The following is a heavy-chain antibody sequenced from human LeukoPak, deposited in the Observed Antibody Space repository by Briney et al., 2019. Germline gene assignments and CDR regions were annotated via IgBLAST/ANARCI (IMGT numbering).Heavy chain of an antibody. D-gene: IGHD2-2*01. CDR1: GYTFTSYY. V-gene: IGHV1-46*01. CDR2: INTSGCRK. CDR3: ARDLGYSCIDY. J-gene: IGHJ4*02. Sequence: AAVKVSCQASGYTFTSYYMHWVRQAPGQGLEWMGIINTSGCRKRYAQKFQGRVTMTRDTSTSTVYMELSSLRSEDTAVYYCARDLGYSCIDYWGQGTLVTVFS.